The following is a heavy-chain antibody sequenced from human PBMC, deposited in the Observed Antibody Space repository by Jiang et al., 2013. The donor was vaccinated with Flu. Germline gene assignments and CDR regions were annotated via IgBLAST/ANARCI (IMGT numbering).Heavy chain of an antibody. V-gene: IGHV6-1*01. CDR1: GDSVSSNSAA. CDR3: ARGTPDHRGYYYYYMDV. D-gene: IGHD5-24*01. Sequence: SQTLSLTCAISGDSVSSNSAAWNWIRQSPSRGLEWLGRTYYRSKWYNDYAVSVKSRITINPDTSKNQFSLQLNSVTPEDTAVYYCARGTPDHRGYYYYYMDVWGKGTTVTVSS. J-gene: IGHJ6*03. CDR2: TYYRSKWYN.